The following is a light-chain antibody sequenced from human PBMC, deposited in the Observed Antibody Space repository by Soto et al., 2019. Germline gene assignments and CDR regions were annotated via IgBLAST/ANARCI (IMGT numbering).Light chain of an antibody. V-gene: IGKV3-15*01. CDR2: DTS. Sequence: EIVMTQSPGTLSVSPGESPTLSCRASHSVSSNLAWHQQRPGQAPRLLIYDTSTRATGIPARFSGSGSGTEFTLTISSLQSEDFAVYYCLQYNNWPRTFGQGTKLEIK. J-gene: IGKJ2*01. CDR1: HSVSSN. CDR3: LQYNNWPRT.